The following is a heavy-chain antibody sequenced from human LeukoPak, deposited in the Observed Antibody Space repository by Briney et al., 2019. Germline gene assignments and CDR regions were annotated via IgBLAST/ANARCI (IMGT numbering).Heavy chain of an antibody. CDR1: GGSISSGSYY. D-gene: IGHD3-10*01. CDR3: ARESYPLVDP. Sequence: SETLSLTCTVSGGSISSGSYYWSWIRQPAGKGLEWIGRIYTSGSTNYNPSLKSRVTISVDTSKNQFSLKLSSVTAGDTAVYYCARESYPLVDPWGQGTLVTVSS. J-gene: IGHJ5*02. V-gene: IGHV4-61*02. CDR2: IYTSGST.